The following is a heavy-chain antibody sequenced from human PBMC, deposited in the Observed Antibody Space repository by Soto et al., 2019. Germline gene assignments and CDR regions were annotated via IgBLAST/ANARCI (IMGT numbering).Heavy chain of an antibody. CDR3: AKDPHANGWYYFDN. CDR2: ISGTGGAT. CDR1: GFTFSSYA. J-gene: IGHJ4*02. D-gene: IGHD6-19*01. V-gene: IGHV3-23*01. Sequence: GGSLRLSCAASGFTFSSYAMSWVRQAPGKGLEWVSDISGTGGATYYADSVKGRFTISRDNSKNTLYLQMNSLRAEDTAVYYCAKDPHANGWYYFDNWGQGTLVTVSS.